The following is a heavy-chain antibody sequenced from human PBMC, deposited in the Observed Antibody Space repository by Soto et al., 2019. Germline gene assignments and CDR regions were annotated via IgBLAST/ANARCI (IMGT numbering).Heavy chain of an antibody. D-gene: IGHD6-6*01. V-gene: IGHV1-58*02. Sequence: ASVKVSCKASGFTFTSSAMQWVRQARGQRLEWIGWIVVGSGNTNYAQKFQERVTITRDMSTSTAYMELSSLRSEDTAVYYCAAGKGYSSSSEEVGYYFDYGGREPWSPSPQ. J-gene: IGHJ4*02. CDR1: GFTFTSSA. CDR3: AAGKGYSSSSEEVGYYFDY. CDR2: IVVGSGNT.